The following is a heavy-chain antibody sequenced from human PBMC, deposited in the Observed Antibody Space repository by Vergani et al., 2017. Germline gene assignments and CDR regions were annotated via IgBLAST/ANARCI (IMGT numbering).Heavy chain of an antibody. D-gene: IGHD5-12*01. CDR3: AKSGRRVATDFDY. Sequence: QVQLVESGGGVVQPGGSLRLSCAASGFTFSSYGMHWVRQAPGKGLEWVAFIRYDGSNKYYADSVKGRFTISRDNSKNTLYLQMNSLRAEDTAVYYCAKSGRRVATDFDYWGQGTLVTVSS. CDR1: GFTFSSYG. J-gene: IGHJ4*02. V-gene: IGHV3-30*02. CDR2: IRYDGSNK.